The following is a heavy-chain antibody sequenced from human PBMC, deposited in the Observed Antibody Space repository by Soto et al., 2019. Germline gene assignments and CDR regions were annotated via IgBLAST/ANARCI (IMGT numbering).Heavy chain of an antibody. J-gene: IGHJ4*02. CDR1: GFTVSSNY. Sequence: PGGSLRLSCAASGFTVSSNYMSWVRQAPGKGLEWVSRMNMDGNRISYVDSVKGRCTISRDNAKNTFYMEMNSARVEDTAVYYCVRGDGGRYDGHGYLGRHWGQGSLVTVSS. CDR3: VRGDGGRYDGHGYLGRH. D-gene: IGHD3-22*01. CDR2: MNMDGNRI. V-gene: IGHV3-74*01.